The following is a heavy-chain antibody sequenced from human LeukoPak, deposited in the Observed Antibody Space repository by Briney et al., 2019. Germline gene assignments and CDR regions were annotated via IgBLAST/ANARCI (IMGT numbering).Heavy chain of an antibody. CDR2: SYYSGST. CDR3: ARAGNWNDFWY. D-gene: IGHD1-20*01. CDR1: GGSISSGGSY. J-gene: IGHJ4*02. V-gene: IGHV4-31*02. Sequence: PSGTLSLSCTVSGGSISSGGSYWSCIGQHPGKGREWSGYSYYSGSTYYNPTLKSQVTISVDTSKNHFSLKLSSVTSADTAVYYCARAGNWNDFWYWGQGTLVTVSS.